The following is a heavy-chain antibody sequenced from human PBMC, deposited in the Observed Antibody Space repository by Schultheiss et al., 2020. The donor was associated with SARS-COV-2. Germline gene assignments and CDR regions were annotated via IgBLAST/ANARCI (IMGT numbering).Heavy chain of an antibody. CDR2: ISAYNGNT. D-gene: IGHD6-6*01. J-gene: IGHJ4*02. Sequence: ASVKVSCKASGYTFTGYYMHWVRQAPGQGLEWMGWISAYNGNTNYAQKLQGRVTMTTDTSTSTAYMELRSLRSDDTAVYYCARGESSSSDYWGQGTLVTVSS. CDR3: ARGESSSSDY. V-gene: IGHV1-18*04. CDR1: GYTFTGYY.